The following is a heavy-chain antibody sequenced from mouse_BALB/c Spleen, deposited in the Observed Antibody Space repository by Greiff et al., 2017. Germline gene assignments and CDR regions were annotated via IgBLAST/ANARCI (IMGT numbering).Heavy chain of an antibody. CDR3: ASGTTVVATDYYAMDY. CDR2: ISTYYGDA. Sequence: QVKLQQSGAELVRPGVSVKISCKGSGYTFTDYAMHWVKQSHAKSLEWIGVISTYYGDASYNQKFKGKATMTVDKSSSTAYMEHARLTSEDSAIYYCASGTTVVATDYYAMDYWGQGTSVTVSS. D-gene: IGHD1-1*01. CDR1: GYTFTDYA. V-gene: IGHV1S137*01. J-gene: IGHJ4*01.